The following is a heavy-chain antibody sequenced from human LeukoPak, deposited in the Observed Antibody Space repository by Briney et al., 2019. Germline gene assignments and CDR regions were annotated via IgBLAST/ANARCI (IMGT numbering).Heavy chain of an antibody. CDR3: ARDSRRNYYYYMDV. CDR1: GFTFSSYW. D-gene: IGHD1-14*01. J-gene: IGHJ6*03. Sequence: PGGSLRLSCAASGFTFSSYWMSWVRQAPGKGLEWVANIKQDGSEKYYVDSVKGRFTISRDNAKNSLYLQMNSLRAEDTAVYYCARDSRRNYYYYMDVWGEGTTVTVSS. CDR2: IKQDGSEK. V-gene: IGHV3-7*01.